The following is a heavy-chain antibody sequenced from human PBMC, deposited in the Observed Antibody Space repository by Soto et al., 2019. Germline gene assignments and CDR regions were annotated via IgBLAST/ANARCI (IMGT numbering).Heavy chain of an antibody. J-gene: IGHJ4*02. D-gene: IGHD3-22*01. CDR3: ATGANFYYDTSRY. CDR1: GFTFTNYA. V-gene: IGHV3-23*01. CDR2: ISGNGGTT. Sequence: EVQLLESGGGLIQPGGSLRLSCAASGFTFTNYAMSWVRQAPGKGLEWISAISGNGGTTYFADSMEGRFSVSRDNSKDTLYLQMTSLRPDDTAVYYCATGANFYYDTSRYWGQGTLVTVSS.